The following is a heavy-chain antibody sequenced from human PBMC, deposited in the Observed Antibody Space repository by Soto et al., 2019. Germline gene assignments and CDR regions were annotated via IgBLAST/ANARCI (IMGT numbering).Heavy chain of an antibody. V-gene: IGHV3-72*01. CDR1: GFTFSDHY. CDR3: ARMRMGIVGATRDVYFDY. D-gene: IGHD1-26*01. J-gene: IGHJ4*02. CDR2: TRNKANSYTT. Sequence: EVQLVESGGGLVQPGGSLRLSCAASGFTFSDHYMDWVRQAPGKGLEWVGRTRNKANSYTTEYAASVKGRFTISRDDSKNSLYLQMNSLKTEDTAVYYCARMRMGIVGATRDVYFDYWGQGTLVTVSS.